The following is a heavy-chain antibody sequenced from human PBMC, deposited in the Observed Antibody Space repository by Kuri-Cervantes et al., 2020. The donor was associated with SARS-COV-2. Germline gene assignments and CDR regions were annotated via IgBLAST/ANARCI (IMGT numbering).Heavy chain of an antibody. CDR1: GFTFSNYG. CDR2: LRYDGGAT. CDR3: ANWDIVVVRA. Sequence: GESLKISCAASGFTFSNYGMHWVRQAPGRGLEWVALLRYDGGATHYADSVKGRFTISRDNSKNTLYLQMNSLRAEDTAVYYCANWDIVVVRAWGQGTLVTVSS. D-gene: IGHD2-15*01. J-gene: IGHJ5*02. V-gene: IGHV3-30*02.